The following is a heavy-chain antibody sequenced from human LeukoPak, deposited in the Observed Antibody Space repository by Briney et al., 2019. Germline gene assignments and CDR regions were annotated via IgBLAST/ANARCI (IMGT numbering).Heavy chain of an antibody. CDR2: ISASGRTT. V-gene: IGHV3-23*01. CDR3: AILCSGGSCYWNY. D-gene: IGHD2-15*01. Sequence: PGASLRLSCAAAGFTFSSYAMSWVRQAPGKGLEWVSHISASGRTTDYADSVKGRFTISRDNSKNTVYLQMNSLRAEDTAVYYCAILCSGGSCYWNYWGQGTLVTVSS. CDR1: GFTFSSYA. J-gene: IGHJ4*02.